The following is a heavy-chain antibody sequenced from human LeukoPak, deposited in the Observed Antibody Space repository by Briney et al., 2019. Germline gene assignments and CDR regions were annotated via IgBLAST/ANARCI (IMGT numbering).Heavy chain of an antibody. CDR2: IYYSGST. CDR1: GGSISSSSYY. V-gene: IGHV4-39*01. J-gene: IGHJ5*02. Sequence: SETLSLTCTVSGGSISSSSYYWGWIRQPPGKGLEWIGSIYYSGSTYYKPSLKSRVTISVDTSKSQFSLKLSSVTAADTAVYYCARITRGYCSSTSCYTDWFDPWGQGTLVTVSS. CDR3: ARITRGYCSSTSCYTDWFDP. D-gene: IGHD2-2*02.